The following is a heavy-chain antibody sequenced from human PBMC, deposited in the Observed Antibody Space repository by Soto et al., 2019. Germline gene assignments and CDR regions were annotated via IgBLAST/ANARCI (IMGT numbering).Heavy chain of an antibody. D-gene: IGHD5-18*01. CDR3: ARDNGYSYGYTLDH. J-gene: IGHJ4*02. CDR1: GFTFTNSA. Sequence: ASVKVSCKASGFTFTNSAVQWVRQARGQRLEWIGWIVVGSGNTNYAQKFQERVTITRDMSTSTAYMELSSLRSEDTAVYYCARDNGYSYGYTLDHWGQGTLVTVSS. V-gene: IGHV1-58*01. CDR2: IVVGSGNT.